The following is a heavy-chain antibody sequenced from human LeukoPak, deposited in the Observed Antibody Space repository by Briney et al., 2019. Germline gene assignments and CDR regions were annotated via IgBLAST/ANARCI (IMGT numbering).Heavy chain of an antibody. Sequence: GGSLRLSCAVSGFSVSRKYMTWVRQAPGKGLEWVSYISTYGNTIDYADSVKGRFTISRDNAKNPLYLQMNSLRAEDTAVYYCARDRGYSYGDIDYWGQGTLVTVSS. J-gene: IGHJ4*02. CDR3: ARDRGYSYGDIDY. V-gene: IGHV3-48*04. D-gene: IGHD5-18*01. CDR2: ISTYGNTI. CDR1: GFSVSRKY.